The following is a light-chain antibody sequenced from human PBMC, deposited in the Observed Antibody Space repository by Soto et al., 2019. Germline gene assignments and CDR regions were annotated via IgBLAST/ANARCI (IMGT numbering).Light chain of an antibody. V-gene: IGKV3-15*01. CDR3: QQYINWPYT. CDR2: GAS. J-gene: IGKJ2*01. Sequence: EIVMTQSPATLSVPPGERATLSCRASQSVSSNLAWYQQKPGQAPRLLIYGASTRATGIPARFSGSGSGTEFTLTISSLQSEDLAVYYCQQYINWPYTFGQGTKLEIK. CDR1: QSVSSN.